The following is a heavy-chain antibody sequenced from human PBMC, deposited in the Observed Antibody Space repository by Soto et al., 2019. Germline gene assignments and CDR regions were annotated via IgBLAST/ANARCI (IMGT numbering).Heavy chain of an antibody. D-gene: IGHD1-1*01. J-gene: IGHJ4*02. Sequence: EVQLVESGGGLVEPGGSLRLSCAASGFTFSNYEMNWVRQAPGKGLEWVSYISGGGSIKYYADSVKGRFTISRDNAKRSLYLQMNSLRAEDTALYFCVRDKRELNDDFYFDLWGQGTRVTVSS. CDR2: ISGGGSIK. CDR3: VRDKRELNDDFYFDL. CDR1: GFTFSNYE. V-gene: IGHV3-48*03.